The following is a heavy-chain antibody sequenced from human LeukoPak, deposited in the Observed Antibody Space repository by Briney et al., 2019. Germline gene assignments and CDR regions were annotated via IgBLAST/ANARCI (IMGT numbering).Heavy chain of an antibody. CDR2: IIPIFGTA. D-gene: IGHD5-12*01. Sequence: SVEVSCKASGGTFSSYAISWVRQAPGQGLEWRGGIIPIFGTANYAQKFQGRVTITADESTSTAYMELSSLRSEDTAVYYCAREERDSGYDYFDYWGQGTLVTVSS. V-gene: IGHV1-69*01. CDR1: GGTFSSYA. J-gene: IGHJ4*02. CDR3: AREERDSGYDYFDY.